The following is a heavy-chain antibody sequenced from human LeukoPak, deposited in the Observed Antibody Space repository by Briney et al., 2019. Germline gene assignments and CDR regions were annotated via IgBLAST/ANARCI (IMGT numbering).Heavy chain of an antibody. CDR3: ARDLNYYDSSGYSLGAFDI. V-gene: IGHV3-30-3*01. CDR1: GFTFSSYA. Sequence: GRSLRLSCAASGFTFSSYAMHWVRQAPGKGLEWVAVISYDGSNKYYADSVKGRFIISRDNSKNTLYLQMNSLRAEDTAVYYCARDLNYYDSSGYSLGAFDIWGQGTMVTVSS. D-gene: IGHD3-22*01. CDR2: ISYDGSNK. J-gene: IGHJ3*02.